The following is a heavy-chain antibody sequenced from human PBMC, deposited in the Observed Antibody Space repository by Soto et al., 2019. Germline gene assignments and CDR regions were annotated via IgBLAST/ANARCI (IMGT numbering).Heavy chain of an antibody. Sequence: SLKLSCAASVFPFSHYWMHWVRQTPGKGLVWVSRINPAGTITNYADSVEGRFTISRDNADSALFLQMNSLSAEDTAIYYCTRDKFGLTEIWCQGTLGTVSS. J-gene: IGHJ4*02. D-gene: IGHD3-16*01. V-gene: IGHV3-74*01. CDR2: INPAGTIT. CDR3: TRDKFGLTEI. CDR1: VFPFSHYW.